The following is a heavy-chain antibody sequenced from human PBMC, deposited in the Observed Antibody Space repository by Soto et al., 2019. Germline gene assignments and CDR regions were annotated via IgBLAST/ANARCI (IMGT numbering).Heavy chain of an antibody. J-gene: IGHJ4*02. D-gene: IGHD4-17*01. CDR1: GFTFSSYS. Sequence: PGGSLRLSCAASGFTFSSYSMNWVRQAPGKGLEWVSYISSSSSTIYYADSVKGRSTISRDNAKNSLYLQMNSLRAEDTAVYYCARETVYGDYGFDYWGQGTLVTVSS. CDR2: ISSSSSTI. V-gene: IGHV3-48*01. CDR3: ARETVYGDYGFDY.